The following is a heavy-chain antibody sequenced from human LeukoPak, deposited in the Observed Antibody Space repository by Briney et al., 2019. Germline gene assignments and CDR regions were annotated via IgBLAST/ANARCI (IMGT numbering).Heavy chain of an antibody. CDR2: INHSGST. V-gene: IGHV4-34*01. Sequence: SETLSLTCAVYGRSFSGYYWSWIRQPPGKGLEWIGEINHSGSTNYNPSLKSRVTISVDTSKNQFSLKLSSVTAADTAVYYCARGYCSGGSCYSREFDYWGQGTLVTVSS. J-gene: IGHJ4*02. CDR3: ARGYCSGGSCYSREFDY. D-gene: IGHD2-15*01. CDR1: GRSFSGYY.